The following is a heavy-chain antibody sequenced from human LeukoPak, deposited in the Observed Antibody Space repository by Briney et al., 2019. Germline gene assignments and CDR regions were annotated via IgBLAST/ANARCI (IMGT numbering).Heavy chain of an antibody. CDR1: GFTFSSYS. CDR3: ARDYDILTTYYYYGMDV. D-gene: IGHD3-9*01. V-gene: IGHV3-21*01. J-gene: IGHJ6*02. CDR2: ISSSSSYI. Sequence: GGSLRLSCAASGFTFSSYSMNWVRRAPGKGLEWVSSISSSSSYIYYADSVKGRFTISRDNAKNSLYLQMNSLRAEDTAVYYCARDYDILTTYYYYGMDVWGQGTTVTVS.